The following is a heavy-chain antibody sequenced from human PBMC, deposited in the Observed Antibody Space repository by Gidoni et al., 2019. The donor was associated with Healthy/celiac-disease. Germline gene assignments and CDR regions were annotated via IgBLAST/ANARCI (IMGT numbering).Heavy chain of an antibody. CDR3: VGDYGTY. J-gene: IGHJ4*02. CDR2: IYYSGST. CDR1: GGSISSSSYY. V-gene: IGHV4-39*01. Sequence: QLQLQESGPGLVKPSETLSFTCTVSGGSISSSSYYWGWIRQPPGKGLEWIGSIYYSGSTYYNPSLKSRVTISVDTSKNQFSLKLSSVTAADTAVYYCVGDYGTYWGQGTLVTVSS. D-gene: IGHD4-17*01.